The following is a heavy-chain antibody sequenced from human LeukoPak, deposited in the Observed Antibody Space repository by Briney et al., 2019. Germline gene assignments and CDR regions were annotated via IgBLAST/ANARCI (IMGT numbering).Heavy chain of an antibody. J-gene: IGHJ4*02. CDR1: GFTFSSYA. Sequence: GGSLRLSCAASGFTFSSYAMSWVRQAPGKGLEWVSAISGSGGSTYYADSVKGRFTISRDNSKNTLYLQMNSLRAEDTAVYYCAKADSYYYDSSGLDYWGQGTLVTVSS. CDR2: ISGSGGST. CDR3: AKADSYYYDSSGLDY. D-gene: IGHD3-22*01. V-gene: IGHV3-23*01.